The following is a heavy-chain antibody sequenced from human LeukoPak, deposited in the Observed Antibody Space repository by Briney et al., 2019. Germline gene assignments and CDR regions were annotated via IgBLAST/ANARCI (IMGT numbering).Heavy chain of an antibody. CDR3: VRGPLVTADGLA. J-gene: IGHJ5*02. CDR1: GFTFSHFW. D-gene: IGHD6-13*01. V-gene: IGHV3-7*03. Sequence: GGSLRLSCAASGFTFSHFWMSWVRQAPGKGLEWLTNIKEDGSLKFYVDSVKGRFTISRDNAKESLYLQMNSLRADDTAVYYCVRGPLVTADGLAWGQGTLVTVSS. CDR2: IKEDGSLK.